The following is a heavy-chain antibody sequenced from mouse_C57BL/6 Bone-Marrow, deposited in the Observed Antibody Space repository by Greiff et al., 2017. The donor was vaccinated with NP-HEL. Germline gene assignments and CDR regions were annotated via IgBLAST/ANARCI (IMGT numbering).Heavy chain of an antibody. CDR2: IYPGSGNT. CDR1: GYTFTDYY. CDR3: ARKELYPYWYFDV. J-gene: IGHJ1*03. V-gene: IGHV1-76*01. Sequence: QVHVKQSGAELVRPGASVKLSCKASGYTFTDYYINWVKQRPGQGLEWIARIYPGSGNTYYNEKFKGKATLTAEKSSSTAYMQLSSLTSEDSAVYFCARKELYPYWYFDVWGTGTTVTVSS. D-gene: IGHD2-12*01.